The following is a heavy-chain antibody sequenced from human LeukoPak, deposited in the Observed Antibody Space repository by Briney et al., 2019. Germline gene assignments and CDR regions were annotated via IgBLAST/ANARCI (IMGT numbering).Heavy chain of an antibody. Sequence: GASVKVSCKASGYTFTDFGISWVRQAPGQGLEWMGWSSAYNGDTNYAQKLQGRVTMTTDTSTSTAYMELRSLRSDDTAVYYCARGWSGSYFDYWGQGTLVTVSS. V-gene: IGHV1-18*01. D-gene: IGHD1-26*01. CDR3: ARGWSGSYFDY. CDR1: GYTFTDFG. J-gene: IGHJ4*02. CDR2: SSAYNGDT.